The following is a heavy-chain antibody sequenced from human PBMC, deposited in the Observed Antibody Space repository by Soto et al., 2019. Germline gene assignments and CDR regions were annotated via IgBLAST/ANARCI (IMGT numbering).Heavy chain of an antibody. Sequence: SETLSLTCAVYGGSFSGYYWSWIRQPPGKGLEWIGEINHSGSTNYNPSLKSRVTMSFDTSKNQFSLKLSSVTAADTAVYYCARGSQWLDYWGQGALVTVSS. J-gene: IGHJ4*02. CDR3: ARGSQWLDY. CDR2: INHSGST. D-gene: IGHD6-19*01. V-gene: IGHV4-34*01. CDR1: GGSFSGYY.